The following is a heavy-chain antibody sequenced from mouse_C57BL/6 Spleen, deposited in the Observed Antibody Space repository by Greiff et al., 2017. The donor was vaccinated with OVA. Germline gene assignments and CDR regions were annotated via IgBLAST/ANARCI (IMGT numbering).Heavy chain of an antibody. CDR3: GATRYYDYDGGFAY. Sequence: VQLQQPGAELVKPGASVKLSCKASGYTFTSYWMHWVKQRPGRGLEWIGWIDPNSGGTKYNEKLKSKATLTVDKPSSTAYMQRSSLTSEDSAVYYCGATRYYDYDGGFAYWGQGTLVTVSA. V-gene: IGHV1-72*01. CDR1: GYTFTSYW. J-gene: IGHJ3*01. D-gene: IGHD2-4*01. CDR2: IDPNSGGT.